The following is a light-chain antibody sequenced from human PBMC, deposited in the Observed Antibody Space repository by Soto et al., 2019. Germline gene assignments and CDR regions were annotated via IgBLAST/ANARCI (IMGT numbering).Light chain of an antibody. CDR3: VSYTTSASYV. V-gene: IGLV2-14*01. J-gene: IGLJ1*01. Sequence: QSVLTQPASVSGSPGQSITISCTGTSSDVGNYIFVSWYRQHPGKAPKLMIYDINNRPSGVSNRFCGSKSGNTASLTISGLQAEDEADYYCVSYTTSASYVFGTGTKLTVL. CDR2: DIN. CDR1: SSDVGNYIF.